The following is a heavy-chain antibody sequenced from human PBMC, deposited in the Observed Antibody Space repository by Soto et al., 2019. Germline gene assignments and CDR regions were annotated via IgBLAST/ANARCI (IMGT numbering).Heavy chain of an antibody. D-gene: IGHD6-19*01. V-gene: IGHV4-59*12. CDR1: GDSMNNYA. CDR3: VRRHYSSGRDY. Sequence: QVQLQESGPGLVKPSETLSLTCTVSGDSMNNYAWSWIRQPPGKGLEWIGFIYDSGGTNYNPSLKTRVTISTDTSKNQFSLKLSSVPAADTAVYYCVRRHYSSGRDYCGQRILVTVSS. J-gene: IGHJ4*02. CDR2: IYDSGGT.